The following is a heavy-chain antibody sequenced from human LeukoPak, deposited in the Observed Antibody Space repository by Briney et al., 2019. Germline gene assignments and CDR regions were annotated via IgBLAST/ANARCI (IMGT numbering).Heavy chain of an antibody. CDR2: ISGSGESI. CDR3: ARANPPAISFFDY. J-gene: IGHJ4*02. Sequence: PGGSLRLSCAASGITFSGYSMNWVRQAPGKGLEWVSSISGSGESIYYADSVKGRFTISRDNARNSLYLQMGSLRAEDTAVYYCARANPPAISFFDYWGQGTLVTVSS. CDR1: GITFSGYS. D-gene: IGHD3-9*01. V-gene: IGHV3-21*01.